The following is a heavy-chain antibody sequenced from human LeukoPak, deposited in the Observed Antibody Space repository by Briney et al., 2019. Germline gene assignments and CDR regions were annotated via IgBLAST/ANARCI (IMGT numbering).Heavy chain of an antibody. CDR3: ARDGPYFDSMPVD. V-gene: IGHV3-33*01. Sequence: GRSLRLSCAASGFTFSSYGMHWVRQAPGKGLEWVAVIWYDGSNKYYADSVKGRFTISRDNSKNTLYLQMNSLRAEDTAVYYCARDGPYFDSMPVDWGQGTLVTVSS. CDR2: IWYDGSNK. J-gene: IGHJ4*02. CDR1: GFTFSSYG. D-gene: IGHD3-9*01.